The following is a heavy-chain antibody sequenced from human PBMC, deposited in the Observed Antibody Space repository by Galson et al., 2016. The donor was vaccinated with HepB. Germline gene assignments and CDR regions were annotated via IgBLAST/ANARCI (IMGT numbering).Heavy chain of an antibody. CDR2: IYWDDDK. Sequence: PALVTPPQTLTLTCTFSGFSLTTSGVAVGWIRQPPGKALEWLALIYWDDDKRYSPSLKSRLNITKDPSKNQVVLTLTNMDPVDTATYYCAHRRTSADYGSGKDHYFDYWGQGTLVTVAS. J-gene: IGHJ4*02. D-gene: IGHD3-10*01. CDR3: AHRRTSADYGSGKDHYFDY. CDR1: GFSLTTSGVA. V-gene: IGHV2-5*02.